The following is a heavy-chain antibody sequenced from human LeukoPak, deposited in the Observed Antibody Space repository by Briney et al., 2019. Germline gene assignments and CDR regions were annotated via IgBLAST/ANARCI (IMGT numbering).Heavy chain of an antibody. V-gene: IGHV4-34*01. D-gene: IGHD6-13*01. Sequence: PSETLSLTCAVYGGSFSGYYWSWIRQPPGKGLEWIGEINHSGSTNYNPSLKSRVTISVDTSKNQFSLKLSSVTAADTAVYYCASVAAAGTGVWFDPWGQGTLVTVSS. CDR1: GGSFSGYY. CDR2: INHSGST. CDR3: ASVAAAGTGVWFDP. J-gene: IGHJ5*02.